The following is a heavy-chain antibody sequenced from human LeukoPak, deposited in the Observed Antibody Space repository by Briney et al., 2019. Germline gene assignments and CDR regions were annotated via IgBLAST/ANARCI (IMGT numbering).Heavy chain of an antibody. V-gene: IGHV3-48*04. CDR3: ASSGYYYYGMDV. D-gene: IGHD3-10*01. Sequence: GGSLRLSCAASGFTFSSYSMNWVRQAPGKGLEWVSCISSSSSTIYYADSVKGRFTISRDNAKNSLYLQMNSLRAEDTAVYYCASSGYYYYGMDVWGQGTTVTVSS. CDR2: ISSSSSTI. J-gene: IGHJ6*02. CDR1: GFTFSSYS.